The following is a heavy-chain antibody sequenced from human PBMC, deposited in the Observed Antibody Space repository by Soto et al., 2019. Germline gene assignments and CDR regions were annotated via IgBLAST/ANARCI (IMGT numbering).Heavy chain of an antibody. Sequence: SETLCLTCTVSGGSISSYYWSGIRQPPGKGLEWIGYIYYSGSTNYNPSLKSRVTISVDTSKNQFSLKLSSVTAADTAVYYCACGSGSYDYWGQGTLVTVSS. V-gene: IGHV4-59*01. CDR2: IYYSGST. J-gene: IGHJ4*02. CDR1: GGSISSYY. D-gene: IGHD3-10*01. CDR3: ACGSGSYDY.